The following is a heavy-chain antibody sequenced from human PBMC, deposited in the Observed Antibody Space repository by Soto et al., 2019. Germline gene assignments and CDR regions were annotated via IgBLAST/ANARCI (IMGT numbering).Heavy chain of an antibody. CDR2: IWYDGSNK. CDR3: AGGVAGPLHWFDP. V-gene: IGHV3-33*01. D-gene: IGHD6-19*01. CDR1: GFTFSSYG. Sequence: GGSLRLSCAASGFTFSSYGMHWVRQAPGKGLEWVAVIWYDGSNKYYADSVKGRFTISRDNSKNTLYLQMNSLRAEDTAVYYCAGGVAGPLHWFDPWGQGTLVTVSS. J-gene: IGHJ5*02.